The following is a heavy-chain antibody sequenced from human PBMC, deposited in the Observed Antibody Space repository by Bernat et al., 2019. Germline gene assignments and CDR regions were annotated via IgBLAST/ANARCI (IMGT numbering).Heavy chain of an antibody. V-gene: IGHV3-30-3*01. CDR1: GFTFSSYA. D-gene: IGHD2-2*01. CDR2: ISYDGSNK. J-gene: IGHJ6*03. CDR3: ARDSSYCSSTSCTGSVYMDV. Sequence: QVQLVESGGGVVQPGRSLRLSCAASGFTFSSYAMHWVRQAPGKGLEWVAVISYDGSNKYYADSVKGRFTISRDNSKNTLYLQMNSLRAEDTAVYYWARDSSYCSSTSCTGSVYMDVWGKGTTVTVSS.